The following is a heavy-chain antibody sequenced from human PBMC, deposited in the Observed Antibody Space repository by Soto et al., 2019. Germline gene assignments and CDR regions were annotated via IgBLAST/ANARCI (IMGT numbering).Heavy chain of an antibody. Sequence: SETLSLTCTVSGGSISSYYWSWIRQPPGKGLEWIGYIYYSGSTNYNPSLKSRVTISVDTSKNQFSLKLSSVTAADTAVYYCARVKFVAARVSYFDYWGQGTLVTVSS. CDR2: IYYSGST. D-gene: IGHD6-6*01. V-gene: IGHV4-59*01. CDR1: GGSISSYY. CDR3: ARVKFVAARVSYFDY. J-gene: IGHJ4*02.